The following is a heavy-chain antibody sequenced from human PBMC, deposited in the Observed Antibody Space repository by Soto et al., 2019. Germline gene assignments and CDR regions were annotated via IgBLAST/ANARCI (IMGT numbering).Heavy chain of an antibody. CDR1: GGSFSGYY. CDR2: INHSGST. J-gene: IGHJ6*02. Sequence: SETLSLTCAVYGGSFSGYYWSWIRQPPGKGLEWIGEINHSGSTNYNPSLKSRVTISVDTSKNQFSLKLSSVTAADTAVYYCARKRDRVTPSYYYYYGMDVWGQGTTVTVSS. V-gene: IGHV4-34*01. D-gene: IGHD2-21*02. CDR3: ARKRDRVTPSYYYYYGMDV.